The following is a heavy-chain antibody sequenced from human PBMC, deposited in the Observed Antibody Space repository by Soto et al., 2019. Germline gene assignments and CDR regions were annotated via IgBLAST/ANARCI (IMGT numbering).Heavy chain of an antibody. V-gene: IGHV3-9*01. CDR1: GFTFDDYA. CDR2: ISWNSQSI. Sequence: EVQLVESGGGLVQPGTSLRLSCATSGFTFDDYAMHWVRQAPGKGLEWVSGISWNSQSIGYADSVKGRFTISRDYAKKSLFWHLSSLRPEDTAVYFCAKAAGLRYLDSWGQGTLVTVSS. D-gene: IGHD2-15*01. J-gene: IGHJ5*01. CDR3: AKAAGLRYLDS.